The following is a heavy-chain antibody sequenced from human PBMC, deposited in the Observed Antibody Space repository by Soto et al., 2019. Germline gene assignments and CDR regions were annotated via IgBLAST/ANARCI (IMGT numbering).Heavy chain of an antibody. CDR3: ARVGGDDFGDSGGFDY. V-gene: IGHV4-59*01. D-gene: IGHD4-17*01. Sequence: ASETLSLTCTVSCGSIRYYFWTWIRQPPGKGLEWIGYIYYSGRTSYNPSLKSRVSISVDTSKNHFSLQLRSVTAADTAVYYCARVGGDDFGDSGGFDYWGQGTLVTVSS. CDR2: IYYSGRT. CDR1: CGSIRYYF. J-gene: IGHJ4*02.